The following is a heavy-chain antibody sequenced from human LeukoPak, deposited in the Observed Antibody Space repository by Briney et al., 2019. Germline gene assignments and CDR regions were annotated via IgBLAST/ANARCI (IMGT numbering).Heavy chain of an antibody. CDR3: AKDRYYGSGSPYGMDV. CDR2: IYSGGST. J-gene: IGHJ6*02. CDR1: GFTVSSNY. V-gene: IGHV3-66*01. D-gene: IGHD3-10*01. Sequence: GGSLRLSCAASGFTVSSNYMSWVCQAPGKGLEWVSVIYSGGSTYYADSVKGRFTISRDNSKNTLYLQMNSLRAEDTAVYYCAKDRYYGSGSPYGMDVWGQGTTVTVSS.